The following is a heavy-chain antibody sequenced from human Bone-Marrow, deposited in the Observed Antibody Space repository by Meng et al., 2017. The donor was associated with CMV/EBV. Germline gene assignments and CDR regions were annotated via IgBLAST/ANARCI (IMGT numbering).Heavy chain of an antibody. D-gene: IGHD5-24*01. CDR2: ISANNGNT. J-gene: IGHJ5*02. CDR1: NYNFINYV. CDR3: ASGTIRDFSALS. V-gene: IGHV1-18*01. Sequence: ASVKVSCKASNYNFINYVISWVRQAPGQGLEWMGWISANNGNTNYAQKFQGRVTMTTHTPTSTVYMELRSLRSDDTAVYYCASGTIRDFSALSWGQGTLVTVSS.